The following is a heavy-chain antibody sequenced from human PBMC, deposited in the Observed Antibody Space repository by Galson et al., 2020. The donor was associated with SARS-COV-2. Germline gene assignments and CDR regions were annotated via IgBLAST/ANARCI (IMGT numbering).Heavy chain of an antibody. D-gene: IGHD1-1*01. J-gene: IGHJ6*02. Sequence: GGSLRLSCAASGFTFSSYSMNWVRQAPGKGLEWVSSISSGSSYIYYADSVKGRFTISRDNAKNSLFLQMNSLRTEDTAVYYCARLGGMATTPDRYDCDGLDVWGQGTTVTVSS. CDR2: ISSGSSYI. CDR3: ARLGGMATTPDRYDCDGLDV. V-gene: IGHV3-21*01. CDR1: GFTFSSYS.